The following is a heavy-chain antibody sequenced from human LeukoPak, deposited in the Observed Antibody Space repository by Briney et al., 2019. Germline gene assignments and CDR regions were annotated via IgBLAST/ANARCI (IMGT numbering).Heavy chain of an antibody. CDR2: IYPGDSDT. D-gene: IGHD6-13*01. V-gene: IGHV5-51*01. J-gene: IGHJ5*02. Sequence: PGESLQISCKGSGYSFTSYWIGWVRQVPGKGLEWMGIIYPGDSDTRYSPSFQGQVTISADKSISTAYLQWSSLKASDTAMYYCARLGIAAAGWFDPWGQGTLVTVSS. CDR3: ARLGIAAAGWFDP. CDR1: GYSFTSYW.